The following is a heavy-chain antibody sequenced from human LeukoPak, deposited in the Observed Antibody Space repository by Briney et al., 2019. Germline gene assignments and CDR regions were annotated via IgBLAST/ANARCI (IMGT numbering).Heavy chain of an antibody. CDR3: ARIGSYSNFYELDY. Sequence: ASVKVSCKASGYTFTSYYMHWVRQAPGQGLEWMGWINPNSGGTNYAQKFQGRVTMTRDTSISTAYMELSRLRSDDTAVYYCARIGSYSNFYELDYWGQGTLVTVSS. J-gene: IGHJ4*02. D-gene: IGHD4-11*01. CDR2: INPNSGGT. CDR1: GYTFTSYY. V-gene: IGHV1-2*02.